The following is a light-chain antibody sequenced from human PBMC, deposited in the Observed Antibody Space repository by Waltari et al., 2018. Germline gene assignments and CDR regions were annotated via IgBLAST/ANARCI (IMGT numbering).Light chain of an antibody. J-gene: IGKJ4*01. CDR2: LGS. Sequence: DIVLTQSPLSLPVAPGASSSISCRSSQSLLHSVRCNYLDYYLQKPGHSPQLMIFLGSSRASGVPDRVGGSGSGTDFTLKIIRVEAKDVGVYHCIQALQTVGGGTKVEIK. CDR3: IQALQT. CDR1: QSLLHSVRCNY. V-gene: IGKV2-28*01.